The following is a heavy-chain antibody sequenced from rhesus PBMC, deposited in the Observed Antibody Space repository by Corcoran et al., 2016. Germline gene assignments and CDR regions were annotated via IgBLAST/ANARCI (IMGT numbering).Heavy chain of an antibody. D-gene: IGHD7-45*01. V-gene: IGHV4-127*01. CDR2: IGASSGST. J-gene: IGHJ4*01. Sequence: QVQLQESGPGLVKPSETLSLTCAVSGYSISSGYGWSWIRQPPGKGLEWIGYIGASSGSTNYNPSHKSRVTISKDTSKNQFSLKLSSVTAADTAVYYCAREWGFDYWGQGVLVTVSS. CDR1: GYSISSGYG. CDR3: AREWGFDY.